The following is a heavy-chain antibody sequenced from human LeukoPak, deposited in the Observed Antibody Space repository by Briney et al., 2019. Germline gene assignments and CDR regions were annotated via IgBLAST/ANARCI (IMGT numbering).Heavy chain of an antibody. J-gene: IGHJ4*02. D-gene: IGHD3-10*01. V-gene: IGHV3-23*01. CDR3: AREGLWFGELYGPNDY. CDR1: GFTFTNYA. CDR2: SGSGGSP. Sequence: SGGSLRLSCAASGFTFTNYAMNWVRQAPGKGLEWVSTSGSGGSPFYADSVKGRFTISRDNSRNTLYLQMNSLRVEDTALYHCAREGLWFGELYGPNDYWGQGTLVTVSS.